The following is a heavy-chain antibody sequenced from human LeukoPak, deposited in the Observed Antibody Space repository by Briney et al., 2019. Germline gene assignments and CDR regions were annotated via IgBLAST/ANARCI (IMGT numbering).Heavy chain of an antibody. D-gene: IGHD4-23*01. CDR2: ISGSGGST. V-gene: IGHV3-23*01. CDR3: AKAPHYGGNSRHFDY. CDR1: GFTFSSYA. J-gene: IGHJ4*02. Sequence: GGSLRLSCAASGFTFSSYAMSWVRQAPGKGLEWVSAISGSGGSTYYADSVKGRFTISRDNSKNTLYLQMNSLGAEDTAVYYCAKAPHYGGNSRHFDYWGQGTLVTVSS.